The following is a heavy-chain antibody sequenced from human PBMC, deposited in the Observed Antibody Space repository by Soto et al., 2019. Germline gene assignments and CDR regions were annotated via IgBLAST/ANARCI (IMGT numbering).Heavy chain of an antibody. D-gene: IGHD3-22*01. Sequence: SETLSLTCTVSGGSISSGNYYWSWIRQPPGKGLEWIGFISYSGSTYYNPSLKSRVTISVDRSKNQFSLKLSSVTAADTAVYYCARGPPNSIWGQGTLVTVSS. CDR2: ISYSGST. V-gene: IGHV4-30-4*01. J-gene: IGHJ4*02. CDR3: ARGPPNSI. CDR1: GGSISSGNYY.